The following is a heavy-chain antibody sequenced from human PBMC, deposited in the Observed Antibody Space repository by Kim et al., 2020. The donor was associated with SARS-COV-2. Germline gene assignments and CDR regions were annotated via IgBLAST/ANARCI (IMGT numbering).Heavy chain of an antibody. V-gene: IGHV4-34*01. Sequence: SETLSLTCAVYGGSFSGYSWTWIRQPPGKGLEWIGEINHSGSTKYNPPLQSRVSISIGTSKNQFSLRLRSVTAADTAVYYCARGRAGVVPSPVLGLGPYYEYYIMDVWGRGTTVTVSS. CDR2: INHSGST. CDR3: ARGRAGVVPSPVLGLGPYYEYYIMDV. J-gene: IGHJ6*02. D-gene: IGHD2-15*01. CDR1: GGSFSGYS.